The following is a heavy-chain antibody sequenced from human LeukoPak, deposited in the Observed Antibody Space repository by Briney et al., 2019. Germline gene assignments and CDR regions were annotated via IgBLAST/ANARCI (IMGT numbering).Heavy chain of an antibody. V-gene: IGHV4-34*01. CDR3: ARIPREFDY. CDR2: INHSGST. Sequence: PSETLSLTCAVYGGSFSGYYWSWIRQPPGKGLEWIGEINHSGSTNYNPSLKSRVTISVDTSKNQFSLKLSSVTAADTAAYYCARIPREFDYWGQGTLVTVSS. CDR1: GGSFSGYY. J-gene: IGHJ4*02. D-gene: IGHD2-21*01.